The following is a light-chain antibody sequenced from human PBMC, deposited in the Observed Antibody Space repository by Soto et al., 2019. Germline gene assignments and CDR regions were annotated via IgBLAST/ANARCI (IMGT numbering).Light chain of an antibody. CDR1: QSVSRTY. CDR3: QQYSSSPPGFT. V-gene: IGKV3-20*01. Sequence: EIVLTQSPGTLSLFPGERATLSCRASQSVSRTYFAWVRQKPGQPPSLLIYGASNRATGVPDRFSGNGSGTDFTLTISRLEPEDFAVYYCQQYSSSPPGFTFGPGTTVNIK. CDR2: GAS. J-gene: IGKJ3*01.